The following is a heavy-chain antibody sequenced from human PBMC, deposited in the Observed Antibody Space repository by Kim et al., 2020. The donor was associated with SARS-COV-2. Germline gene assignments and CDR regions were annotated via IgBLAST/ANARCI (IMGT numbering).Heavy chain of an antibody. V-gene: IGHV3-64*01. J-gene: IGHJ5*02. D-gene: IGHD6-19*01. Sequence: YYANSVKGRFTISRDKSKNTLYLQMGRLRAEDMAVYYCAREIAVAAVDPWGQGTLVTVSS. CDR3: AREIAVAAVDP.